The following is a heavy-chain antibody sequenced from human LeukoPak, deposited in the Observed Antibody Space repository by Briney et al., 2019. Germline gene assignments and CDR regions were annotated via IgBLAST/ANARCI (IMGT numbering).Heavy chain of an antibody. V-gene: IGHV3-30*18. CDR3: AKDEGGY. J-gene: IGHJ4*02. D-gene: IGHD2-15*01. Sequence: GRSLRLSCAASGFSFSSYGMHWVRQAPGKGLEWVAVISYDGSNKYYADSVKGRFTISRDNSKNTLYLQMNSLRAEDTAVYYCAKDEGGYWGQGTLVTVSS. CDR2: ISYDGSNK. CDR1: GFSFSSYG.